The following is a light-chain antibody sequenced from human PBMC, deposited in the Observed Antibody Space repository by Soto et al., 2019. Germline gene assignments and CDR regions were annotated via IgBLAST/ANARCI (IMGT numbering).Light chain of an antibody. V-gene: IGLV2-14*01. J-gene: IGLJ1*01. Sequence: SVLTQPASVSGSPGQSITISCTGTSSDVGGYNYVSWYQQHPGKAPKFMIYDVSNRPSGVSNRFSGSKSGNTASLTISGLQDEDEADYYCCSYTTSNTRQIVFGTGTKVTVL. CDR2: DVS. CDR3: CSYTTSNTRQIV. CDR1: SSDVGGYNY.